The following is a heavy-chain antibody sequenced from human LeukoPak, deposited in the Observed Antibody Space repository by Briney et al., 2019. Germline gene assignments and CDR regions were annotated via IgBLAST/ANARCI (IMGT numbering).Heavy chain of an antibody. CDR2: IIPIFGAS. CDR3: TRHAGYNWKDAIDY. CDR1: GGTFRSYV. D-gene: IGHD1-20*01. V-gene: IGHV1-69*05. Sequence: SVKVSCRASGGTFRSYVVSWVRLAPGQGLEWMGGIIPIFGASKYAQRFQGRVTITTDESTSTAYMELSSLRSEDTAFYYCTRHAGYNWKDAIDYWGQETLVTVSS. J-gene: IGHJ4*02.